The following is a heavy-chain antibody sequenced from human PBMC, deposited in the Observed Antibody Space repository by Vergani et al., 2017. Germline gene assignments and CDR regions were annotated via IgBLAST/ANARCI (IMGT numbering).Heavy chain of an antibody. J-gene: IGHJ5*02. CDR1: GYTLTSYY. Sequence: QVQLVQSGAEVKKPGASVKVSCKASGYTLTSYYMHWVRQAPGQGLEWMGIINPSGGSTSYAQKFQGRVTMTRDTSTSTVYMELSSLRSEDTAVYYCARARKLVTAIPDNWFDPWGQGTLVTVSS. V-gene: IGHV1-46*01. D-gene: IGHD2-21*02. CDR2: INPSGGST. CDR3: ARARKLVTAIPDNWFDP.